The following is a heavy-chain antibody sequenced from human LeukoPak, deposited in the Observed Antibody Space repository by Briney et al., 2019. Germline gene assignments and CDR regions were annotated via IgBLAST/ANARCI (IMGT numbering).Heavy chain of an antibody. CDR1: GFTFSRYA. V-gene: IGHV3-23*01. D-gene: IGHD6-19*01. J-gene: IGHJ4*02. CDR2: IDGSGGST. CDR3: AKGAMSVAGIFDY. Sequence: GGSLRLSCAASGFTFSRYAMSWVRQAPGKGLEWISSIDGSGGSTYYADSVKGRFTISRDNSKNTLYLQMNSLRAEDTAVYFCAKGAMSVAGIFDYWGQGTLVTVS.